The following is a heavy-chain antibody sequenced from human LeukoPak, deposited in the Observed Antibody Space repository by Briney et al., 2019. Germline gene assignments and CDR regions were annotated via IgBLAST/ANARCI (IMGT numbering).Heavy chain of an antibody. CDR1: GFTFSSYA. Sequence: GGSLRLSCAASGFTFSSYAMSWVRQAPGKGLEWVSAISGSGGSTYYADSVKGRFTISRDNSKNTLYLQMNSLRAEDTTVYYCAKRGSTAYSTPHFDFWGQGALVTVSS. D-gene: IGHD2-2*01. CDR2: ISGSGGST. J-gene: IGHJ4*02. V-gene: IGHV3-23*01. CDR3: AKRGSTAYSTPHFDF.